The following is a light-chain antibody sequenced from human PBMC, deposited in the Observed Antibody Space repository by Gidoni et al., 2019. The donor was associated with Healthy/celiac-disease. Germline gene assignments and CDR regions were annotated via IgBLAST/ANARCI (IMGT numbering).Light chain of an antibody. CDR2: DAS. J-gene: IGKJ1*01. CDR3: QQRSNWLWT. CDR1: QRVSSY. V-gene: IGKV3-11*01. Sequence: EIVLTQSPATLSLSPGESATLSSRASQRVSSYLAWYQQKPGQAPRLLIYDASNRATGIPARFSGSGSGTDFTLTISSLEPEDFAVYYCQQRSNWLWTFGQGTKVEIK.